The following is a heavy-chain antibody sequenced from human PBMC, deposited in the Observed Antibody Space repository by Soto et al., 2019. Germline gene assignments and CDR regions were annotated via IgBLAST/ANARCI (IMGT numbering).Heavy chain of an antibody. J-gene: IGHJ3*02. D-gene: IGHD3-10*01. CDR3: ARDNSMVRGVKGAFDI. CDR1: GFTFDDYG. CDR2: INWNGGST. V-gene: IGHV3-20*01. Sequence: EVQLVESGGGVVRPGGSLRLSCAASGFTFDDYGMSWVRQAPGKGLEWVSGINWNGGSTGYADSVKGRFTISRDNAKNSLYLQMNSLRAEGTALYHCARDNSMVRGVKGAFDIWGQGTMVTVSS.